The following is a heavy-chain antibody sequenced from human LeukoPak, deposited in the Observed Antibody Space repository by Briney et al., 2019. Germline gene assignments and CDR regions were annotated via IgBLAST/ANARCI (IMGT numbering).Heavy chain of an antibody. Sequence: ASVKVSCKASGYTFTSHYMHWVRQAPGQGLEWMGLINPTTGGTTYAQKFQGRLTMTRDTSMSTVYMELSSLTSDDTAVYYCARDGFSTVWQGGWPAFDIWGQGTVVTVSS. CDR2: INPTTGGT. V-gene: IGHV1-46*01. CDR3: ARDGFSTVWQGGWPAFDI. CDR1: GYTFTSHY. D-gene: IGHD6-13*01. J-gene: IGHJ3*02.